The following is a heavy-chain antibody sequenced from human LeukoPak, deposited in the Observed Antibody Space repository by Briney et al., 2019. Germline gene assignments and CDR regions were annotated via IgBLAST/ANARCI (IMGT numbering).Heavy chain of an antibody. J-gene: IGHJ6*03. CDR2: FDPEDGET. CDR3: TRQAGRVEGYYHYMDV. Sequence: GASVKVSCKVSGYTLTELSMHWVRQAPGKGLEWMGGFDPEDGETIYAQKFQGRVAMTEDTSTDTAYMELSSLRSEDTAVYYCTRQAGRVEGYYHYMDVWGKGTTVTVSS. D-gene: IGHD2-15*01. V-gene: IGHV1-24*01. CDR1: GYTLTELS.